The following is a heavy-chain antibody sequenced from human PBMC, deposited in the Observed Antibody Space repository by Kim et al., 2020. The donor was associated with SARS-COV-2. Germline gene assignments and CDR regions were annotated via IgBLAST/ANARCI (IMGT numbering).Heavy chain of an antibody. CDR2: IFYGGDT. D-gene: IGHD3-3*02. CDR1: SDSFSAYY. V-gene: IGHV4-59*01. CDR3: ARSEGRASWHHFDY. J-gene: IGHJ4*02. Sequence: SETLSLTCTVSSDSFSAYYWSWIRHLPGKRLEWIGYIFYGGDTNYNPSLKSRVTISWDTSRNQFSVDLTSVTDADTAVYYCARSEGRASWHHFDYWGQGILVTVSS.